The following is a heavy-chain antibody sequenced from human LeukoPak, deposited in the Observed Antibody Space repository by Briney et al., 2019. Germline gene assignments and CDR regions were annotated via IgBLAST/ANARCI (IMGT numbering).Heavy chain of an antibody. V-gene: IGHV3-30*02. CDR1: GFTFSSYG. CDR3: ARDFSEDTGGSFDY. Sequence: GGSLRLSCTASGFTFSSYGMHWVRQAPGKGLEWVAFIRYDGSNKYYADSVKGRFTISRDNSKNTLYLQMNSLRAEDTAVYYCARDFSEDTGGSFDYWGQGTLVTVSS. CDR2: IRYDGSNK. D-gene: IGHD2-15*01. J-gene: IGHJ4*02.